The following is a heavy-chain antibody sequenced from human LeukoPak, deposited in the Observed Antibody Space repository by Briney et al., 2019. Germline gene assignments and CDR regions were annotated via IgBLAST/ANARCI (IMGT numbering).Heavy chain of an antibody. J-gene: IGHJ4*02. D-gene: IGHD2-2*01. CDR3: ARDWYHAIDY. CDR2: ITSDGIST. CDR1: GFTFSGTW. Sequence: GGSLRLSCAASGFTFSGTWMHWVRQPPGKGLVWVARITSDGISTTYAESVKGRFTISRDNAKNTLYPQKNSLRAEDTAVYYCARDWYHAIDYWCWGALVTVSA. V-gene: IGHV3-74*03.